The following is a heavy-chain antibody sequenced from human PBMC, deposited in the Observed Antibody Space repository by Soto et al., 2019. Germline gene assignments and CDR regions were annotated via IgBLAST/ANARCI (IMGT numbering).Heavy chain of an antibody. CDR3: ANRCVEWPCRDWFDP. Sequence: QITLKESGPTLVKPTQTITLTCTFSGFSLSTSGVGVGWIRQPPGKALEWLALIYWDDDKRYSPSLKSRLTITKDTSKNQVVLTMTNMEPVDTATYYWANRCVEWPCRDWFDPWGQGTLVTVSS. D-gene: IGHD1-26*01. CDR1: GFSLSTSGVG. V-gene: IGHV2-5*02. CDR2: IYWDDDK. J-gene: IGHJ5*02.